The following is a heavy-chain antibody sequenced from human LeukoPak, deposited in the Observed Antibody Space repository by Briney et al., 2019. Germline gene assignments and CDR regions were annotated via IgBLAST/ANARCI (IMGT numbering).Heavy chain of an antibody. CDR1: GFTFSSYG. CDR2: ISYGGSNK. CDR3: AKPIPQYTEPDAFDI. J-gene: IGHJ3*02. V-gene: IGHV3-30*18. Sequence: GGSLRLSCAASGFTFSSYGMHWVRQAPGKGLEWAAVISYGGSNKYYADSVKGRFTISRDNSKNTLYLQMNSLRAEDTAVYYCAKPIPQYTEPDAFDIWGQGTMVTVSS. D-gene: IGHD1-1*01.